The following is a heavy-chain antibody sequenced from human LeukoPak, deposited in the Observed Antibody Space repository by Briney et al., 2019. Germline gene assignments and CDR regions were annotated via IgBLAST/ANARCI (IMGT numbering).Heavy chain of an antibody. CDR3: ARAGGYYDILTGYFYYYYYMDV. Sequence: SETLSLTCTVSGGSISSSSYYWGWIRQPPGKGLEWIGSIYYSGSTYYNPSLKSRVTISVDTSKNQFSLKLSSVTAADTAVYYCARAGGYYDILTGYFYYYYYMDVWGKGTTVTVSS. CDR2: IYYSGST. D-gene: IGHD3-9*01. CDR1: GGSISSSSYY. V-gene: IGHV4-39*07. J-gene: IGHJ6*03.